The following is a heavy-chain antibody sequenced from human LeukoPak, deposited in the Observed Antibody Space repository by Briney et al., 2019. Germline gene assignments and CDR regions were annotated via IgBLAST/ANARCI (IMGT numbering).Heavy chain of an antibody. CDR1: GFTFSNYA. V-gene: IGHV3-23*01. CDR3: AKKMIVND. CDR2: ISSNVGST. Sequence: GGSLRLSCAASGFTFSNYAMSWVRQAPGKGLEWVSGISSNVGSTYYADSVKGRFTISRDNSKNTLYLQMNSLRVEDTAVYYCAKKMIVNDWGQGPLAPVSS. J-gene: IGHJ1*01. D-gene: IGHD3-22*01.